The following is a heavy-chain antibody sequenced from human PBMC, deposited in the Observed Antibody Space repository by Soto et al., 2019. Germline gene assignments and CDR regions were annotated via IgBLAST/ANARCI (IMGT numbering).Heavy chain of an antibody. CDR2: ISSSGYI. J-gene: IGHJ6*02. CDR1: GFNFNSYT. Sequence: EVQLVESGGGLVKPGGSLRLSCAASGFNFNSYTINWVRQAPGKRLGWLSSISSSGYIFSTASVRGRFTISRDNAKNSVYLQINSLRAEDTAVYFCARDCSGGSCYPGMDVWGQGTTVTVSS. CDR3: ARDCSGGSCYPGMDV. V-gene: IGHV3-21*01. D-gene: IGHD2-15*01.